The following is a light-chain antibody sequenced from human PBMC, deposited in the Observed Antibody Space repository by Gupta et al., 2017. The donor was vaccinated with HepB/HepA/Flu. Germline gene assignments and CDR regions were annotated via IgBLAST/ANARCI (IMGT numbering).Light chain of an antibody. CDR1: SSDVGEYNY. CDR3: CSYAGRFNL. Sequence: QSALTQARSVSGSPGPSVTISCTGTSSDVGEYNYVSWYQQHPGKVPKLIIYDVNYRPSGVSDRFSGSKSGNTASLTISGLQAEDEADYHCCSYAGRFNLFGGGTKLTVL. CDR2: DVN. V-gene: IGLV2-11*01. J-gene: IGLJ3*02.